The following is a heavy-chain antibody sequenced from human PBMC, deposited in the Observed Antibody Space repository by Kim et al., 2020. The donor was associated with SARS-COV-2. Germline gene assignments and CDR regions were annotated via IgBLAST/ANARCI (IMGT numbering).Heavy chain of an antibody. D-gene: IGHD3-10*01. CDR3: AALDTVQVPGGI. Sequence: YVDSVKSRFTMCRDNAKNSLYLRMSRLRAEDTAIYYCAALDTVQVPGGIWGQGTLVTVSS. J-gene: IGHJ4*02. V-gene: IGHV3-7*01.